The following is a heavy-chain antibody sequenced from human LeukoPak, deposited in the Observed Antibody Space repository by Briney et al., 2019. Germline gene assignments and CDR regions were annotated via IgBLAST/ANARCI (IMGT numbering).Heavy chain of an antibody. V-gene: IGHV3-30-3*01. CDR2: ISYDGSNK. CDR1: GFTFSSYA. CDR3: ARGGEGDAFDI. Sequence: PGGSLRLSCAASGFTFSSYAMHWVRQAPGKGLEWVAVISYDGSNKYYADSVKGRFTISRDNSKNTLYLQMNSLRAEDTAVYYCARGGEGDAFDIWGQGTMVTVSS. D-gene: IGHD3-10*01. J-gene: IGHJ3*02.